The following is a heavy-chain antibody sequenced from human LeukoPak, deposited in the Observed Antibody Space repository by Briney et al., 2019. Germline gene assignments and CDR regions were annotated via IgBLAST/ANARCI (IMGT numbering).Heavy chain of an antibody. CDR1: GYTFTSYG. Sequence: GASVKVSCKGAGYTFTSYGSSGVRQAPGQGLEWMGWISAYKGNTNYAQKLQSRDTMTTDTSTSTVYIDLRSLRYDDTAVYYCARGGLYSSSTRCYGIEYWGQGTLVTVSS. V-gene: IGHV1-18*04. CDR2: ISAYKGNT. D-gene: IGHD2-2*01. CDR3: ARGGLYSSSTRCYGIEY. J-gene: IGHJ4*02.